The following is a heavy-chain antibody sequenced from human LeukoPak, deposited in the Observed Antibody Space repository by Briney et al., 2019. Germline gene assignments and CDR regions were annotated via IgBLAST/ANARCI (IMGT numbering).Heavy chain of an antibody. CDR1: GFALGSHD. J-gene: IGHJ4*02. D-gene: IGHD5-18*01. CDR3: VREARGYHYTYFDY. V-gene: IGHV3-13*01. CDR2: VSSGFHA. Sequence: GGSLRLSCTASGFALGSHDMHWVRQIPGQGLEWVAAVSSGFHAFFANSVQGRFTVSREDARNSLYLQMNSLRAGDTAVYYCVREARGYHYTYFDYWGQGTLVTVSS.